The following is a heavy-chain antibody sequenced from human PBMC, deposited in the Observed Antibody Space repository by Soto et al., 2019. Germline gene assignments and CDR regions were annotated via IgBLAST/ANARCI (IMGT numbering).Heavy chain of an antibody. CDR3: ARHPYCSGGSCREINWFDP. V-gene: IGHV4-59*08. CDR2: IYYSGST. Sequence: SETLSLTCTVSGGSISSYYWSWIRQPPGKGLEWIGYIYYSGSTNYNPSLKSRVTISVDTSKNQFSLKLSSVTAADTAVYYCARHPYCSGGSCREINWFDPWGQGTLVTVSS. CDR1: GGSISSYY. J-gene: IGHJ5*02. D-gene: IGHD2-15*01.